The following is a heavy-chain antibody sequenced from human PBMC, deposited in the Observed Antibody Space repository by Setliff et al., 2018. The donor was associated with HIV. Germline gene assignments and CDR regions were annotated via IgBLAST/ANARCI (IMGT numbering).Heavy chain of an antibody. V-gene: IGHV4-39*01. J-gene: IGHJ4*02. CDR2: IYYSGST. CDR1: GGSISSNNYY. D-gene: IGHD2-2*01. Sequence: SETLSLTCTVSGGSISSNNYYWGWIRQPPGKGLEWIASIYYSGSTYYNPFLKSRITISVDTSKNQFSLRLSSVTAADTAVYYCARQGLVLVPASIDWRLPPSPIDYWGQGALVTVSS. CDR3: ARQGLVLVPASIDWRLPPSPIDY.